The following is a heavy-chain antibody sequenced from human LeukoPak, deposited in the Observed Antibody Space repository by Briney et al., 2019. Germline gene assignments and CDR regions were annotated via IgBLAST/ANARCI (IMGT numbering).Heavy chain of an antibody. CDR2: IKQDGSKK. CDR1: GFPFSRYW. CDR3: TRVGYIDEGIDY. J-gene: IGHJ4*02. V-gene: IGHV3-7*04. D-gene: IGHD5-24*01. Sequence: PGGSLRLSCVASGFPFSRYWMTWVRQAPGKGLEWVANIKQDGSKKSYVDFVKGRFTISRDNAKNSLYLQMNSLRAEDTAIYYCTRVGYIDEGIDYWGQGTLVTVSS.